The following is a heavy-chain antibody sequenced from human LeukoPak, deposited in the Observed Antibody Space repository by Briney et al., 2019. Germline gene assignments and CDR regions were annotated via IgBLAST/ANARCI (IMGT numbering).Heavy chain of an antibody. J-gene: IGHJ4*02. CDR2: IYSGGRT. Sequence: TGGSLRLSCAASGFTVSNNYINRVRQAPGKGLEWVSLIYSGGRTYYADSVKGRFTISRDNSKNTLYLQMNSLRAEDTAVYYCARDRGFGELSLAYWGQGTLVTVSS. D-gene: IGHD3-10*01. CDR1: GFTVSNNY. CDR3: ARDRGFGELSLAY. V-gene: IGHV3-53*01.